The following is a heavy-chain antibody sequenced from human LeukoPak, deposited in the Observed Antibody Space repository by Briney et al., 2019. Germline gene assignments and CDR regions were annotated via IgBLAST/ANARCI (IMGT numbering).Heavy chain of an antibody. CDR1: GFTFSDYN. Sequence: GGSLRLSCAASGFTFSDYNMSWIRQAPGKGLEWVSYISSSGSNIYSADSVKGRFTISRDNAKNSLYLQMNSLRAEDTAVYYCARGIDTSGWYDFDYWGQGTLVTVSS. V-gene: IGHV3-11*04. J-gene: IGHJ4*02. CDR2: ISSSGSNI. CDR3: ARGIDTSGWYDFDY. D-gene: IGHD6-19*01.